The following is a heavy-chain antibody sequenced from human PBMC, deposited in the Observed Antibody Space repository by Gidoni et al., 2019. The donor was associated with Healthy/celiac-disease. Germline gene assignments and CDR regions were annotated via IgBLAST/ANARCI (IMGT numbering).Heavy chain of an antibody. J-gene: IGHJ4*02. CDR2: FDPEDGET. D-gene: IGHD2-21*01. CDR1: GYTLNELS. CDR3: ATDFMRGKGVVVDY. Sequence: QVPLVHSGAEVKKPGASVKVSCTVSGYTLNELSMHWVRQAPGKGLEWMGGFDPEDGETIYAQKFQGRVSMTEDTYTDTAYMELSSLRSEDTAVYYCATDFMRGKGVVVDYWGQGTLVTVSS. V-gene: IGHV1-24*01.